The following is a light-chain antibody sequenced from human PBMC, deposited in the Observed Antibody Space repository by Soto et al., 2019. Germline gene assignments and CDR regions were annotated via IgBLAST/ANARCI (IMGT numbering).Light chain of an antibody. CDR2: GNI. J-gene: IGLJ2*01. CDR3: QSYGLSDYVV. Sequence: QLVLTQPPSVSGAPGQRVTISCTGSSSNIGAGYDVHWYQLLPGTAPKLLIYGNINRPSGVPDRFSGSRSGTSAYLAITGLQAEDAADYYCQSYGLSDYVVFGGGTKLTVL. CDR1: SSNIGAGYD. V-gene: IGLV1-40*01.